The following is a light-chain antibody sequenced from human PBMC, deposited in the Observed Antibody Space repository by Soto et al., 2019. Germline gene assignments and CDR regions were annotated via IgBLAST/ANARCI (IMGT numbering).Light chain of an antibody. CDR1: QSISSW. Sequence: DIQMGQSPSTLSAAVGERVTITCRASQSISSWLAWYQQKPGKAPKLLIYDASSLESGVPSRFSGSGSGTEFTLTISSLQPDDFATYYCQQYNSYWTFGQGTKVDI. V-gene: IGKV1-5*01. CDR2: DAS. CDR3: QQYNSYWT. J-gene: IGKJ1*01.